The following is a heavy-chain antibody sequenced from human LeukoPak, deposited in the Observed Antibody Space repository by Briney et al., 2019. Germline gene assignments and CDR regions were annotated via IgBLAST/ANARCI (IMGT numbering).Heavy chain of an antibody. J-gene: IGHJ4*02. V-gene: IGHV3-9*01. CDR2: ISWNSGSI. CDR1: GFTFDDYA. CDR3: AKEPYYYDSGAYSLDF. D-gene: IGHD3-22*01. Sequence: GGSLRLSCAASGFTFDDYAMNWVRQAPGKGLEWVSSISWNSGSIGYADSVKGRFTVSRDNAKNSLYLQMNSLRPEDTALYYCAKEPYYYDSGAYSLDFGAQGPLVTVS.